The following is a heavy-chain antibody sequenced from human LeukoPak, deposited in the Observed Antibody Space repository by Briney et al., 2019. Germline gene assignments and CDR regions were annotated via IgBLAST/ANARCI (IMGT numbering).Heavy chain of an antibody. CDR3: ARDLRYSYGQSNWFDP. CDR2: IYHSGST. D-gene: IGHD5-18*01. CDR1: GYSISSGYY. J-gene: IGHJ5*02. V-gene: IGHV4-38-2*02. Sequence: SETLSLTCAVSGYSISSGYYWGWIRQPPGKGLEWIGSIYHSGSTYYNLSLKSRVTISVDTSKNQFSLKLSSVTAADTAVYYCARDLRYSYGQSNWFDPWGQGTLVTVSS.